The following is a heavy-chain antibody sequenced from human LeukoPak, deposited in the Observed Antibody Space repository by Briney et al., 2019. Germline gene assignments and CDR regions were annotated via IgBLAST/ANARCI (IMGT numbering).Heavy chain of an antibody. CDR1: GFTFSSYS. J-gene: IGHJ4*02. CDR3: ARERPTVTKTGYYFDY. D-gene: IGHD4-17*01. V-gene: IGHV3-48*04. CDR2: ISSSSSTI. Sequence: GGSLRLSCAASGFTFSSYSMNWVRQAPGKELEWVSDISSSSSTIYYADSVKGRFTISRDNAKNSLYLQMNSLRAEDTAVYYCARERPTVTKTGYYFDYWGQGTLVTVSS.